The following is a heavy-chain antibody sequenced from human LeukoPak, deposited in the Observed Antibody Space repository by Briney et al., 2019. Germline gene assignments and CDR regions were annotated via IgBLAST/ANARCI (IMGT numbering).Heavy chain of an antibody. CDR3: ARVQSDSSGYSYWY. V-gene: IGHV3-7*05. CDR2: IKQDGSEK. D-gene: IGHD3-22*01. J-gene: IGHJ4*02. Sequence: GGSLRLSCAASGFTFSSYWMSWVRQAPGKGLEWVANIKQDGSEKYYVDSVKGRFTISRDNAKNSLYLQMNSLRAEDTAVYYCARVQSDSSGYSYWYWGQGTLVTVSS. CDR1: GFTFSSYW.